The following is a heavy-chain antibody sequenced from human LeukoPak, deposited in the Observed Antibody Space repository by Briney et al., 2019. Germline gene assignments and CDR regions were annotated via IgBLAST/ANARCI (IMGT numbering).Heavy chain of an antibody. CDR1: GFTFSSYA. Sequence: PGGSLRLSCAASGFTFSSYAMSWVRQAPGKGLEWVSAISGSGGSTYYADSVKGRFTISRDNSKNTLYLQMNSLRAEDTAVYYCAKGDVVVVAATPSWFDPWGQGTLVTVSS. CDR2: ISGSGGST. CDR3: AKGDVVVVAATPSWFDP. J-gene: IGHJ5*02. D-gene: IGHD2-15*01. V-gene: IGHV3-23*01.